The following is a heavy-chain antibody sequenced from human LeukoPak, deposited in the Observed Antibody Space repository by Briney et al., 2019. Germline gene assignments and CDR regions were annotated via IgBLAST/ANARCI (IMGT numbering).Heavy chain of an antibody. CDR2: ISGTGGST. D-gene: IGHD3-16*02. Sequence: GGSLRLSCAASGFTFSSYAMSWVRQAPGKGLEWVSAISGTGGSTYYADSVKGRFTISRDNSKNTLYLQMNSLRAEDTAVYYCAKPGRRYDYVWGSYRPQPIDYWGQGTLVTVSS. J-gene: IGHJ4*02. V-gene: IGHV3-23*01. CDR1: GFTFSSYA. CDR3: AKPGRRYDYVWGSYRPQPIDY.